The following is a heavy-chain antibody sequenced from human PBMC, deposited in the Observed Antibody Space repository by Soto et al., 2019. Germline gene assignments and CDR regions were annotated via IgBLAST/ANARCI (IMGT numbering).Heavy chain of an antibody. D-gene: IGHD3-10*01. CDR2: ISAYNGNT. Sequence: QVQLVQSGAEVKKPGASVKVSCKASGYTFTSYGISWVRQAPGQGLDWMGWISAYNGNTNYAQKLQGRVTMTTDTSTSTAYMELRSLRSDDTAVYYCARDLAGPYGSGSHYGMDVWGQGTTVTVSS. CDR3: ARDLAGPYGSGSHYGMDV. J-gene: IGHJ6*02. CDR1: GYTFTSYG. V-gene: IGHV1-18*01.